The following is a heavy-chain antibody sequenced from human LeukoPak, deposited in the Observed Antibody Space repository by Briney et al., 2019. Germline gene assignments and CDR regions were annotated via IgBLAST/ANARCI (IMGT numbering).Heavy chain of an antibody. J-gene: IGHJ3*02. V-gene: IGHV4-4*07. Sequence: PSETLSLTCTVAGGSISSYYWSWIRQPAGKGLEWIGRIYTSGSTNYNPSLKSRVTMSVDTSKNQFSLKLSSVTAADTAVYYCARDHDSSGDHDAFDIWGQGTMVTVSS. CDR3: ARDHDSSGDHDAFDI. CDR2: IYTSGST. D-gene: IGHD2-15*01. CDR1: GGSISSYY.